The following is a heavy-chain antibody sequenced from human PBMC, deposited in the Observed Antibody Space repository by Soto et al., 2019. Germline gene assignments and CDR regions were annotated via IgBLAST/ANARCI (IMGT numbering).Heavy chain of an antibody. CDR2: ISTRADTK. J-gene: IGHJ4*02. CDR3: ARTASATRHRVRFDY. D-gene: IGHD5-18*01. Sequence: GGSLRLSCVVSGFSFREYDMNWVRQAPGKGLEWVSSISTRADTKYYADSVRGRFSISGDAADNSLFLQMTSLSPEATALYYCARTASATRHRVRFDYWGQGARVTVSS. V-gene: IGHV3-48*03. CDR1: GFSFREYD.